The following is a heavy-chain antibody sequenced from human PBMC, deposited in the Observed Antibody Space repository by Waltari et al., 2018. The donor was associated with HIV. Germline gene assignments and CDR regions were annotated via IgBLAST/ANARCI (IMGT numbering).Heavy chain of an antibody. CDR1: GFPFRNYP. D-gene: IGHD3-22*01. Sequence: EVQLVDSGGGLVQPVGSLRLSCSGSGFPFRNYPIHWVRQAPGKGLKYVSAITSHVKNTYYVDSVKGRFTISRDNSKNMLYLQMRSLRAEDTALYYCVKDSGYNSSGGAFDIWGQGTMVIVSS. CDR3: VKDSGYNSSGGAFDI. J-gene: IGHJ3*02. CDR2: ITSHVKNT. V-gene: IGHV3-64D*06.